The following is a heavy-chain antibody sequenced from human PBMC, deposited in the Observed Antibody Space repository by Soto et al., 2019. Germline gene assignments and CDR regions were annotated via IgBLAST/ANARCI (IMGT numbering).Heavy chain of an antibody. J-gene: IGHJ4*02. Sequence: QVQLQESGPGLVKPSGTLSLTCAVSGGSISSSNWWSWVRQPPGKGLEWIGEIYHSGSSNYNPSLKSRVTISIDNSKTQVSLKLSSVTAADTAVYYCARRYSSGSTRSFSYWGQGTLVTVSS. D-gene: IGHD6-19*01. CDR2: IYHSGSS. CDR1: GGSISSSNW. V-gene: IGHV4-4*02. CDR3: ARRYSSGSTRSFSY.